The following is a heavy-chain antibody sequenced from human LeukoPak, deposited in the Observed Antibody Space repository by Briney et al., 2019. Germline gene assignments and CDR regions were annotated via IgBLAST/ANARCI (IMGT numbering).Heavy chain of an antibody. V-gene: IGHV1-2*02. CDR3: ARRGAYFDY. CDR2: VNPKNGGT. J-gene: IGHJ4*02. CDR1: GYSFTGYY. Sequence: ASVKVSSKTSGYSFTGYYMHWVRQAPGQGLEWMGWVNPKNGGTNYPQKFQGRVTMTTDTSVGTAYMELSSLASDDTAVYYCARRGAYFDYWGQGTLVTVSS.